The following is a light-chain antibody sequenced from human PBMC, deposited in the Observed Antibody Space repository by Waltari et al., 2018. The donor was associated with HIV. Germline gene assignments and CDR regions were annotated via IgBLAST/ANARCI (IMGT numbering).Light chain of an antibody. V-gene: IGLV1-40*01. J-gene: IGLJ1*01. CDR1: SSNIGAGYD. CDR2: CNS. CDR3: QSYDSSLSGSSV. Sequence: QSVLTQPPSVSGAPGQRVTISCTGSSSNIGAGYDVHWYQQLPGTAPKLLIYCNSNPPSGGPGRFSGSKSGTSASLAITGLQAEDEADYYCQSYDSSLSGSSVFGTGTKVTVL.